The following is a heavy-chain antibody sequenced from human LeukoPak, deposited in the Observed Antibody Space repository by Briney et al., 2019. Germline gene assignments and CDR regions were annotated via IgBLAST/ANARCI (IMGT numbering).Heavy chain of an antibody. CDR2: IYPRDGST. Sequence: ASVKVSCKASGYTFTNNYLHWVRQAPGQGLEWMGMIYPRDGSTSYAQNFQGRVTVTRDTSTTTVHMELRGLRSEDTAVYYCARGLDGYNAYFDFWGQGTLVTVSS. CDR1: GYTFTNNY. J-gene: IGHJ4*02. D-gene: IGHD5-24*01. CDR3: ARGLDGYNAYFDF. V-gene: IGHV1-46*01.